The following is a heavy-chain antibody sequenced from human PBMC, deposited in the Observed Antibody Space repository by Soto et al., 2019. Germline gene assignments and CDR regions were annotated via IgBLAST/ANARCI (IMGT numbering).Heavy chain of an antibody. Sequence: SETLSLTCTVSGGSISSYYWSWIRQPPGKGLEWIGYIYYSGSTNYNPSLKSRVTISVDTSKNQFSLKLSSVTAADTAVYYCARVPGAYDILTGLYYYYGMDVWGQGTTVTVSS. CDR2: IYYSGST. CDR1: GGSISSYY. CDR3: ARVPGAYDILTGLYYYYGMDV. V-gene: IGHV4-59*01. D-gene: IGHD3-9*01. J-gene: IGHJ6*02.